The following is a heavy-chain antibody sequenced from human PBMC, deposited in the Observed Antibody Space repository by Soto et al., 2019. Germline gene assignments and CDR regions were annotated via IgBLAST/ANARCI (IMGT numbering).Heavy chain of an antibody. CDR2: INPSGGST. CDR3: AKTTQVEGDVCDLYDP. Sequence: ASVKVSCKASGYIFTNHYIHWVRQAPGQGLEWMGIINPSGGSTNYLQKFQGRITMTRDTSTSTAYMELSSLGSEDTAVYYCAKTTQVEGDVCDLYDPWGQGSLVTVSS. V-gene: IGHV1-46*01. CDR1: GYIFTNHY. J-gene: IGHJ5*02. D-gene: IGHD1-26*01.